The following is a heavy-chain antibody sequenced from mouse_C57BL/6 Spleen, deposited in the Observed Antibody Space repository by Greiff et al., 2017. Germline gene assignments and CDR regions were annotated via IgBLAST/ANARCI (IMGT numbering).Heavy chain of an antibody. D-gene: IGHD2-4*01. J-gene: IGHJ2*01. CDR1: GFTFSDYG. CDR2: ISSGSSTI. CDR3: ARATFGDCDGTGWYYLDY. V-gene: IGHV5-17*01. Sequence: EVMLVESGGGLVKLGGSLKLSCAASGFTFSDYGMHWVRQAPEKGLEWVAYISSGSSTIYYADTVKGRFTISRDNAKNTLFLQMTSLRSEDTAMYYCARATFGDCDGTGWYYLDYWGQGTTLTVSA.